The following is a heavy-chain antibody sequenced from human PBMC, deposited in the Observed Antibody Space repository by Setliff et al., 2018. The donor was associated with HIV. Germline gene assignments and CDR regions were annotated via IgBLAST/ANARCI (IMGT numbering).Heavy chain of an antibody. D-gene: IGHD2-15*01. CDR1: GFTFSRFA. CDR3: ARGVVVAAHNWFDP. J-gene: IGHJ5*02. CDR2: IWYDGSNK. V-gene: IGHV3-33*07. Sequence: GGSLRLSCAASGFTFSRFAMYWVRQAPGKGLEWVAVIWYDGSNKYYGDSVKGRFTISRDNSKNTLYLQMDSLRVEDTAVYYCARGVVVAAHNWFDPWGQGTLVTVSS.